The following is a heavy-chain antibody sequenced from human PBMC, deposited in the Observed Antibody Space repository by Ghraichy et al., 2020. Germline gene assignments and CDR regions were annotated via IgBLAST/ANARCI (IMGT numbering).Heavy chain of an antibody. V-gene: IGHV3-23*01. CDR1: GFTFSSYA. CDR2: ISGSGGST. Sequence: GGSLRLSCAASGFTFSSYAMSWVRQAPGKGLEWVSAISGSGGSTYYADSVKGRFTISRDNSKNTLYLQMNSLRAEDTAVYYCAKLGYGDYPLYWYFDLWGRGTLVTVSS. D-gene: IGHD4-17*01. CDR3: AKLGYGDYPLYWYFDL. J-gene: IGHJ2*01.